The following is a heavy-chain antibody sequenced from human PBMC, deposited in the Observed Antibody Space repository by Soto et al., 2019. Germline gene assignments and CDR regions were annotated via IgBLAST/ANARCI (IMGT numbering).Heavy chain of an antibody. CDR2: IIPILGIA. CDR3: ARLLYYDSSGYPVDY. Sequence: ASVKVSFKASGGTFSSYISWVRQAPGQGLEWMGRIIPILGIANYAQKFQGRVTITADKSTSTAYMELSSLRSEDTAVYYCARLLYYDSSGYPVDYWGQGTLVTVSS. CDR1: GGTFSSY. D-gene: IGHD3-22*01. J-gene: IGHJ4*02. V-gene: IGHV1-69*02.